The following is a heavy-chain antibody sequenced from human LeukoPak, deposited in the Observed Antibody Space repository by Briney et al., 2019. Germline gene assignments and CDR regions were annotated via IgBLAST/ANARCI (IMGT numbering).Heavy chain of an antibody. D-gene: IGHD1-26*01. Sequence: SETLSLTCSVSGASISSSYYYWGWIRQPPGKGLEWIGSMYYSGSTYYNPSLKSRVTISVDTSKNQFSLKLSSVTAADTAVYYCAREARSSANKNWFDPWGQGTLVTVSS. J-gene: IGHJ5*02. V-gene: IGHV4-39*07. CDR2: MYYSGST. CDR1: GASISSSYYY. CDR3: AREARSSANKNWFDP.